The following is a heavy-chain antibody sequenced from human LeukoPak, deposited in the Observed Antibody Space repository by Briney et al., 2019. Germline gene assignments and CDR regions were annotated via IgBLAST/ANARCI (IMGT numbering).Heavy chain of an antibody. V-gene: IGHV3-23*01. CDR2: ISGSGGST. J-gene: IGHJ6*02. Sequence: GGSLRLSCAASGFTFSSYAMSWVRQAPGKGLEWVSAISGSGGSTYYADSVKGRFTISRDNSKNTPYLQMNSLRAEDTAVYYCARDYSSLIAVAFYGMDVWGQGTTVTVSS. D-gene: IGHD6-19*01. CDR3: ARDYSSLIAVAFYGMDV. CDR1: GFTFSSYA.